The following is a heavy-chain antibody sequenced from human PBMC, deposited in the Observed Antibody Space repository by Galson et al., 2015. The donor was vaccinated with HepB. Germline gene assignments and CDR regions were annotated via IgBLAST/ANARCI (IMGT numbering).Heavy chain of an antibody. V-gene: IGHV2-5*02. D-gene: IGHD1-26*01. CDR1: GFSLPTSEVG. CDR3: ARRPRASGSYLGFDY. CDR2: IYGDDDK. Sequence: PALVKPTQTLTLTCTFSGFSLPTSEVGVGWIRQPPGKALEWLALIYGDDDKRYSPSLKSRLTITKDTSKNQVVLTLTNLDPVDTATYYCARRPRASGSYLGFDYWGQGTLVTVSS. J-gene: IGHJ4*02.